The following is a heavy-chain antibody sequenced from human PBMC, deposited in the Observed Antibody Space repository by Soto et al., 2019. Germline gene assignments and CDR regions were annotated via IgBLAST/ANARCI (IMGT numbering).Heavy chain of an antibody. D-gene: IGHD5-18*01. CDR1: GFTFSNAW. CDR3: TTDGGSYGYFYYGMDV. Sequence: PGGSLRLSCAASGFTFSNAWMSWVRQAPGKGLEWVGRIKSKTDGGTTDYAAPVKGRFTISRDDSKNTLYLQMNSLKTEDTAVYYCTTDGGSYGYFYYGMDVWGQGTTVTVSS. V-gene: IGHV3-15*01. CDR2: IKSKTDGGTT. J-gene: IGHJ6*02.